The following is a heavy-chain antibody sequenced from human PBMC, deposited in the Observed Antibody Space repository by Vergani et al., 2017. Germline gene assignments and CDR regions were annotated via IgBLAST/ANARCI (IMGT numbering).Heavy chain of an antibody. Sequence: EVQLEQSGTEVKRPGATVNISCKVSGYTLTDYNVHWVQQAPGKGLEWMGLVDPQDGETIYAERFQGRVSIRADTSTNTVYMEVRSLRSEDTAAYYCATRXVVRVRNYYGLDVWGQGTTVAVSS. CDR1: GYTLTDYN. V-gene: IGHV1-69-2*01. CDR3: ATRXVVRVRNYYGLDV. J-gene: IGHJ6*02. D-gene: IGHD3-10*01. CDR2: VDPQDGET.